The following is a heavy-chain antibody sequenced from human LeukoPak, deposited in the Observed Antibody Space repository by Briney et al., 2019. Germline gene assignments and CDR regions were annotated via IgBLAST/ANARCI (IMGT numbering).Heavy chain of an antibody. V-gene: IGHV3-30*04. CDR1: GFTFSSYA. Sequence: GGSLRLSCAASGFTFSSYAMHWVRQGPGKRLEWVAVISYDGSNKYYADSVKGRFTISRDNSKNTLYLQMNSLRAEDTAVYYCARVWAAMYYYYYGMDVWGQGTTVTVSS. D-gene: IGHD2-2*01. CDR2: ISYDGSNK. J-gene: IGHJ6*02. CDR3: ARVWAAMYYYYYGMDV.